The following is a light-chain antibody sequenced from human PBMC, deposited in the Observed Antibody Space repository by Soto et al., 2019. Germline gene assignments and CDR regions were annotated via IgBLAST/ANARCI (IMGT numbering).Light chain of an antibody. V-gene: IGKV3-15*01. Sequence: EIVMTQSPATLSVSPGERDTLSCRASQSVSSNLSWYQQKPVHAPRLLIYGASTRATGIPARFSGSGSGTDFTLTISSLEPEDFAVYYCQQGESWPLTFGGGTKVDTK. CDR1: QSVSSN. J-gene: IGKJ4*01. CDR2: GAS. CDR3: QQGESWPLT.